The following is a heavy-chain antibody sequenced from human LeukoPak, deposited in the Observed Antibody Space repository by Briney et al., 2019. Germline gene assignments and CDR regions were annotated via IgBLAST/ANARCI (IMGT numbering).Heavy chain of an antibody. V-gene: IGHV4-39*07. J-gene: IGHJ4*02. CDR3: ARARRGYSGYDSFDY. CDR1: GDSISSSSYY. CDR2: IYYSGST. D-gene: IGHD5-12*01. Sequence: SETLSLTCTVSGDSISSSSYYWGWIRQPPGKGLEWIGSIYYSGSTYYNPSLKSRVTISVDTSKNQFSLKLSSVTAADTAVYYCARARRGYSGYDSFDYWGQGTLVTVSS.